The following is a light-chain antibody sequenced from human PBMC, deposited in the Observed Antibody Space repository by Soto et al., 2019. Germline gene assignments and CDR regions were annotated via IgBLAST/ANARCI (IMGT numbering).Light chain of an antibody. CDR1: STNIGTSS. CDR2: TTN. J-gene: IGLJ1*01. CDR3: AAWDDSLNGHV. V-gene: IGLV1-44*01. Sequence: QSVLTQPHSASGTPGQRVTISCSGNSTNIGTSSVHWFQQLPGTAPKLLISTTNQRPSGVPERFSGSKSGTSVSLAISGLQSEDEADYYCAAWDDSLNGHVFGTGTKVTVL.